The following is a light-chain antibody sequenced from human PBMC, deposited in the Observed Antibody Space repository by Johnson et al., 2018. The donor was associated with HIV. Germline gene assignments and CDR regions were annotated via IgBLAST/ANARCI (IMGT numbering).Light chain of an antibody. J-gene: IGLJ1*01. CDR3: GTWDTSLSAGGV. Sequence: QSVLTQPPSVSAAPGQTVTISCSGSSSNIGNNYVSWYQQLPGTAPKLLIYDNNKRPSGIPDRSSGSKSGTSAPLGITGLYTGDEADYYCGTWDTSLSAGGVFGTGTKVPVL. V-gene: IGLV1-51*01. CDR2: DNN. CDR1: SSNIGNNY.